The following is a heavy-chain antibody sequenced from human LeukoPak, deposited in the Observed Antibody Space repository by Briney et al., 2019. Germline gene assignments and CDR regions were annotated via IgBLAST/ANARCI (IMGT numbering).Heavy chain of an antibody. J-gene: IGHJ4*02. CDR2: ISAYNGNT. Sequence: GASVKVSCKASGYTFTSYGISWVRQAPGQGLEWMGWISAYNGNTNYAQKLQGRVTMTTDTSTSTAYMELRSLRSDDTAVYYCARDSGKWFGELLSHYFDYWGQGTLVTVSS. D-gene: IGHD3-10*01. CDR1: GYTFTSYG. CDR3: ARDSGKWFGELLSHYFDY. V-gene: IGHV1-18*01.